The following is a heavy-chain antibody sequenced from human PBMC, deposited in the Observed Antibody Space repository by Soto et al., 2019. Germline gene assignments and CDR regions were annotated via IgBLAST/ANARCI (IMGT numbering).Heavy chain of an antibody. V-gene: IGHV3-23*01. CDR1: GFTISSYA. CDR2: ISGSGGST. CDR3: AKVHRIVVVTWAHDAFDI. D-gene: IGHD3-22*01. J-gene: IGHJ3*02. Sequence: GGSLRLSCAASGFTISSYAMSWVRQAPGKGLEWVSAISGSGGSTYYADSVKGRFTISRDNSKNTLYLQMNSLRAEDTAVYYCAKVHRIVVVTWAHDAFDIWGQGTMVTVSS.